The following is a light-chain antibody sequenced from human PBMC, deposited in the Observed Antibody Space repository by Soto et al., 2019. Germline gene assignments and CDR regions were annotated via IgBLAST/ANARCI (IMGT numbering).Light chain of an antibody. V-gene: IGKV3-20*01. Sequence: EIVLTQSPATLSLSPGERATLSCRASQSVSSYLAWYQQKPGQAPRLLIYVASFRATGIPDRFSGSGSGTEFTLTISRLEPEDSAVYFCQQYGRSPLTFGGGTKVEIK. J-gene: IGKJ4*01. CDR3: QQYGRSPLT. CDR2: VAS. CDR1: QSVSSY.